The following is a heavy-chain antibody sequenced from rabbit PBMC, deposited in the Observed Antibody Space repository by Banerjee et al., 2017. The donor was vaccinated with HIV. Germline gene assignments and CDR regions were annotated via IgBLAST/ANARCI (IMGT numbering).Heavy chain of an antibody. Sequence: QEQLEESGGDLVKPEGSLTLTCTASGFSFSSSYYIFWVRQAPGKGLEWIGCIYSSSSGRAYYASWAKGRFTISKTSSTTVTLQMTSLTAADTATYFCARGLLVTDLWGQGTLVTVS. CDR1: GFSFSSSYY. CDR2: IYSSSSGRA. J-gene: IGHJ3*01. CDR3: ARGLLVTDL. V-gene: IGHV1S45*01. D-gene: IGHD4-2*01.